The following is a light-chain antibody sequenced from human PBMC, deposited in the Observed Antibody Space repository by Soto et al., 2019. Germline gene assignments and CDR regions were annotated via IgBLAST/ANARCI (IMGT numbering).Light chain of an antibody. CDR2: DAS. Sequence: DIQMTQSPSTLSASVGDRVTITCRASQSINSWLAWYQQKPGKAPRLLIYDASNLESGVPSRFSGSGSGTDFTLTISSLQPDDFATYYCQHYNGFGTFGQGTKVDIK. CDR1: QSINSW. CDR3: QHYNGFGT. J-gene: IGKJ1*01. V-gene: IGKV1-5*01.